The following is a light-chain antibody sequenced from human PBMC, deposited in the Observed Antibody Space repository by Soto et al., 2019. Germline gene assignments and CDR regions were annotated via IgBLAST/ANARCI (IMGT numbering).Light chain of an antibody. J-gene: IGKJ5*01. V-gene: IGKV1-9*01. Sequence: DIQLTQSPSFLSASVGDRVTITCRASQGISSYLAWYQQKPGKAPKLLIYAASTLQSGVPSRFSGSGSGKEFTLTISSLQPEDFDTYYCQQLNSYQITFGQGTRLEIK. CDR3: QQLNSYQIT. CDR2: AAS. CDR1: QGISSY.